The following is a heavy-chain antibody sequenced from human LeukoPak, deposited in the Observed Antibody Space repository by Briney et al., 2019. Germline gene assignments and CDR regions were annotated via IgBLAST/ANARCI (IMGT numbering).Heavy chain of an antibody. CDR1: GGSISSSNW. CDR3: ARVVVVVAANWFDP. CDR2: IYHSGST. J-gene: IGHJ5*02. V-gene: IGHV4-4*02. Sequence: SETLSLTCAVSGGSISSSNWWSWVRQPPGKGLEWIGEIYHSGSTNYNPSLKSRVTISVDKSKNQFSLKLSSVTAADTAVYYCARVVVVVAANWFDPWGQGTLVTVSS. D-gene: IGHD2-15*01.